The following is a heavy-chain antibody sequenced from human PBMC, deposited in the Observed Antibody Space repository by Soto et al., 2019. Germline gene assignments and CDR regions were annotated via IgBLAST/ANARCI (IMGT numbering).Heavy chain of an antibody. CDR1: EFTVTNNE. D-gene: IGHD2-2*01. CDR2: LYSGGNT. V-gene: IGHV3-53*01. CDR3: ALRRVDYADF. J-gene: IGHJ4*02. Sequence: HPGGSLRLSCAASEFTVTNNEMSWVRQAPGKGLEWVSILYSGGNTYYADSVEGRFTISRDGSKNTLYLHMNSLRAEDTAVYYCALRRVDYADFWGQGTRVTVSS.